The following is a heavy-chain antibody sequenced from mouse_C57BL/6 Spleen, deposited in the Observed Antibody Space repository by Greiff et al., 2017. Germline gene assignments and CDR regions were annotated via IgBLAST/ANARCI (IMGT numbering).Heavy chain of an antibody. CDR2: ISDGGSYT. J-gene: IGHJ2*01. V-gene: IGHV5-4*01. CDR3: ARDRDGTTYFDD. CDR1: GFTFSSYA. Sequence: EVMLVESGGGLVKPGGSLKLSCAASGFTFSSYALSWVRRTPEKRLEWVATISDGGSYTYYPDNVKGRFTISRDNAKNNLYLRMSHLKSEDTAMYYCARDRDGTTYFDDWGKGTTLTVSS. D-gene: IGHD4-1*01.